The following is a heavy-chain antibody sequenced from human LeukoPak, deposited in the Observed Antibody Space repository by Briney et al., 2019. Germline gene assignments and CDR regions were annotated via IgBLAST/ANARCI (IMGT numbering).Heavy chain of an antibody. V-gene: IGHV3-30*18. J-gene: IGHJ6*03. CDR3: AKDMEVSGYFGYYYYYYMDV. CDR1: GFTFSSYG. CDR2: ISYDGSNK. D-gene: IGHD3-9*01. Sequence: GGSLRLSCAASGFTFSSYGMHWVRQAPGKGLEWVAVISYDGSNKYYADSVKGRFTISRDNSKNTLYLQMNSLRAEDTAVYYCAKDMEVSGYFGYYYYYYMDVWGKGTTVTVSS.